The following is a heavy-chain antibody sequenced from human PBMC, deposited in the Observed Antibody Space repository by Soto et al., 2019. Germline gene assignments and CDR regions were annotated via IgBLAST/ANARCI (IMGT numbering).Heavy chain of an antibody. J-gene: IGHJ4*02. CDR2: VSTNDDRT. V-gene: IGHV1-18*01. CDR1: GYIFTAYG. D-gene: IGHD3-22*01. Sequence: QVQLVQSGPEVKMPGASVKVSCKTSGYIFTAYGLAWLRQVPGQRPEWMGWVSTNDDRTNYAQKFQGRVTMTTDRSTTTTSMELRSLRPDDTAVYYCARELNTESSAYYSGAFWGQGTLVTVSS. CDR3: ARELNTESSAYYSGAF.